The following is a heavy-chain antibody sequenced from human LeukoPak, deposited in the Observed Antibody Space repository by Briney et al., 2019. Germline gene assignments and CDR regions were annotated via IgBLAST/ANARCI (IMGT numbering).Heavy chain of an antibody. D-gene: IGHD6-19*01. Sequence: PSETLSLTCAVYGGSFSGYYWSWIRQPPGKGLEWIGEINHSGSTNYNPSLKSRVTISVDTSKNQFSLKLSSVTAADTAVYYCARAGYSSGWYRGGAFDIWGQGTMVTVSS. CDR2: INHSGST. CDR3: ARAGYSSGWYRGGAFDI. V-gene: IGHV4-34*01. J-gene: IGHJ3*02. CDR1: GGSFSGYY.